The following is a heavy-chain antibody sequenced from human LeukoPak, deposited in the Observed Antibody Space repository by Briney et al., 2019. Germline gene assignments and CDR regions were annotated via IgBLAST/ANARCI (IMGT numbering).Heavy chain of an antibody. CDR2: IYTSGST. V-gene: IGHV4-61*02. D-gene: IGHD3-22*01. CDR3: ARDLTMYYYDSSGHNWFDP. CDR1: GGSISSGSYY. J-gene: IGHJ5*02. Sequence: SETLSLTCTVSGGSISSGSYYWSWIRQPAGKGLEWIGRIYTSGSTYYNPSLKSRVTISVDTSKNQFSLKLSSVTAADTAVYYCARDLTMYYYDSSGHNWFDPWGQGTLVTVSS.